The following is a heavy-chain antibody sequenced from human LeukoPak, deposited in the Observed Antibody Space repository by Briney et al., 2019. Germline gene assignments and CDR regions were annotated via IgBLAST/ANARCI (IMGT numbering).Heavy chain of an antibody. CDR2: TSDTGATT. CDR1: GFTFSSYA. Sequence: GGSLRLSCAGSGFTFSSYAMSWVRQAPENGLEWVSATSDTGATTYDADSVKGRFTISRDNSRSTLYLRMNSLRAEDTALYYCAKDTSIGRYCTNGVCSPFDYWGQGTLVTVSS. D-gene: IGHD2-8*01. V-gene: IGHV3-23*01. CDR3: AKDTSIGRYCTNGVCSPFDY. J-gene: IGHJ4*02.